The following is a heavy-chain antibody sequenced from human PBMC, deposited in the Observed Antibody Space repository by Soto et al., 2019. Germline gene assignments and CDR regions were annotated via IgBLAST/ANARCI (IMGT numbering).Heavy chain of an antibody. CDR1: GFTFITYS. CDR3: ARDKYGDYVQDY. J-gene: IGHJ4*02. CDR2: ISGSGAYT. Sequence: EVQVVESGGGLVKPGGSLTLSCATSGFTFITYSMNWIRQVPGKGLEWVSSISGSGAYTYYADSVKGRFTISRDNAQNSLHLQMNSLKAEDTAVYYCARDKYGDYVQDYWGRGTLVTVSS. D-gene: IGHD4-17*01. V-gene: IGHV3-21*01.